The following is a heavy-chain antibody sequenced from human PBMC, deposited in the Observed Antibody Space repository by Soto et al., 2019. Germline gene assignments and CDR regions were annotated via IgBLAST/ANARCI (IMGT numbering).Heavy chain of an antibody. J-gene: IGHJ6*02. D-gene: IGHD1-20*01. CDR2: IYYSGST. CDR3: AREYTEKSGYGMDV. CDR1: GGSISSYY. Sequence: SETLSRTCTVSGGSISSYYWSWIRQPPGKGLEWIGYIYYSGSTNYNPSLKSRVTISIDTSKNQFSLNLSSVTAADTAVYYCAREYTEKSGYGMDVWGQGTTVTVSS. V-gene: IGHV4-59*12.